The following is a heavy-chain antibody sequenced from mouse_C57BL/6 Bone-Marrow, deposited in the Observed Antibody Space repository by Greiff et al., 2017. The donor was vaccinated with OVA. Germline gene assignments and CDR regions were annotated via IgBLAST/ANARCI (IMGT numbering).Heavy chain of an antibody. J-gene: IGHJ4*01. D-gene: IGHD1-1*01. CDR2: ISSGSSTI. Sequence: VESGGGLVKPGGSLKLSCAASGFPFRDYGMHWVRQAPEKGLEWVAYISSGSSTIYYADTVKGRFTISRDNAKNTLFLKMTSLRSEDTAMYYCATAAFTTVVATDYAMDYWGQGTSVTVSS. CDR3: ATAAFTTVVATDYAMDY. CDR1: GFPFRDYG. V-gene: IGHV5-17*01.